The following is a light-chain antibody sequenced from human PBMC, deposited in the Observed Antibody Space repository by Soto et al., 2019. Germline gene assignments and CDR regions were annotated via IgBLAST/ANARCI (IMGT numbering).Light chain of an antibody. CDR1: QSVSSNY. CDR2: GVS. J-gene: IGKJ4*01. CDR3: QQYNNWPLT. V-gene: IGKV3-20*01. Sequence: ALTQSPGTLSSSPGERATLSCRASQSVSSNYLAWYQQKPGQAPRLLLFGVSNRATGIPARFSGGGSGTDFTLTISRLEPEDFAVYYCQQYNNWPLTFGGGTKVDIK.